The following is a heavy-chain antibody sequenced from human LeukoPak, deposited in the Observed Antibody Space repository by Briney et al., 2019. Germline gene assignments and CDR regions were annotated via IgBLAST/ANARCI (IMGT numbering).Heavy chain of an antibody. J-gene: IGHJ4*02. D-gene: IGHD3-10*01. CDR1: GYTFTGYY. CDR2: INPNSGGT. Sequence: ASVKVSCKASGYTFTGYYMHWVRQAPGRGLEWMGWINPNSGGTNYAQKFQGRVTMTRDTSISTAYMELSRLRSDDTAVYYCARALVRGVIITWPDYWGQGTLVTVSS. CDR3: ARALVRGVIITWPDY. V-gene: IGHV1-2*02.